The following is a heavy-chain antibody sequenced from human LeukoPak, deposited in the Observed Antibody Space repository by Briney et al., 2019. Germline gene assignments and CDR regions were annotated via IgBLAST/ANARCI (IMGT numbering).Heavy chain of an antibody. CDR3: ATHGTTVGVF. V-gene: IGHV3-23*01. D-gene: IGHD1-26*01. CDR2: VGGTNVDT. Sequence: GESLRLSCAASGFSFSRNAMNWLRQTPGKGLEWVSGVGGTNVDTSYAESVKGRFTISRDNSRNTAYLVMNNLRAEDTAVYYCATHGTTVGVFWGQGTLVTVSS. CDR1: GFSFSRNA. J-gene: IGHJ4*02.